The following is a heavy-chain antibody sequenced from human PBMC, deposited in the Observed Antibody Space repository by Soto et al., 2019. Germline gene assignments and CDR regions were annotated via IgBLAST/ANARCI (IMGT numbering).Heavy chain of an antibody. CDR3: ARDRYSYGQDQYNWFDP. D-gene: IGHD5-18*01. Sequence: ASVKVSCKASGYTFTSYYMHWVRQAPGQGLEWMGIINPSGGSTSYAQKFQGRVTMTRDTSTSTVYMELSSLRSEDTAVYYCARDRYSYGQDQYNWFDPWGQGTLVTV. CDR2: INPSGGST. V-gene: IGHV1-46*01. J-gene: IGHJ5*02. CDR1: GYTFTSYY.